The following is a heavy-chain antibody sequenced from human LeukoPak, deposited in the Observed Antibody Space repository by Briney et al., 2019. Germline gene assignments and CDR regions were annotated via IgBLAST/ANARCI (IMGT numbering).Heavy chain of an antibody. CDR2: ISSSSSYI. J-gene: IGHJ3*02. D-gene: IGHD3-16*01. Sequence: GGSLRLSCAASGFTFSSYSMNWVRQAPGKGLEWVSSISSSSSYIYYADSVKGRFTIFRDNAKNSLYLQMNSLRAEDTAVYYCAREEDYPGFWDIWGQGTMVTVSS. V-gene: IGHV3-21*01. CDR3: AREEDYPGFWDI. CDR1: GFTFSSYS.